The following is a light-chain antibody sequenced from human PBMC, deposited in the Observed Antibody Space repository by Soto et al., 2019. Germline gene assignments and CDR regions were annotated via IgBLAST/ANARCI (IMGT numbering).Light chain of an antibody. V-gene: IGKV1-39*01. Sequence: DIPMTQSPSSLSASVGDRVTITCRASQSISSYLNWYQQKPGKATKLLIYAASSLQSGVPSRFSGSGSGTDFTLTISSLQPEDFATYYCQQSYSTWTFGQGTKVEIK. J-gene: IGKJ1*01. CDR1: QSISSY. CDR3: QQSYSTWT. CDR2: AAS.